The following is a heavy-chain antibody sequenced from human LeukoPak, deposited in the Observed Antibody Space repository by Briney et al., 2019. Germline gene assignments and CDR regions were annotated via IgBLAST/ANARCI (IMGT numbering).Heavy chain of an antibody. Sequence: SGPSLLHATPTLTPTCVFSGFAAGTGGARGGWSRQPPVTVLVGLPIIYRADDKRYSPSPKSRLTITKDTSKNQEVHTMTNMDPVDTATYYCAHRLRESSGYAFDIWGQGTMVTVSS. CDR2: IYRADDK. D-gene: IGHD3-22*01. V-gene: IGHV2-5*02. J-gene: IGHJ3*02. CDR3: AHRLRESSGYAFDI. CDR1: GFAAGTGGAR.